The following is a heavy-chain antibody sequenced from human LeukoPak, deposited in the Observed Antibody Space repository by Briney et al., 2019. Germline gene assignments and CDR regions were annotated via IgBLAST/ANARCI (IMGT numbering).Heavy chain of an antibody. Sequence: GGSLRLSCAASGFTFSNYSMNWVRQAPGKGLEWVSYISSSSSTIYYADSVKGRFTISRDNAKNSLYLQMNSLRAEDTAVYYCARSGGADSSSSWFGNYYYYYMDVWGKGTTVTVSS. J-gene: IGHJ6*03. V-gene: IGHV3-48*01. CDR2: ISSSSSTI. D-gene: IGHD6-13*01. CDR1: GFTFSNYS. CDR3: ARSGGADSSSSWFGNYYYYYMDV.